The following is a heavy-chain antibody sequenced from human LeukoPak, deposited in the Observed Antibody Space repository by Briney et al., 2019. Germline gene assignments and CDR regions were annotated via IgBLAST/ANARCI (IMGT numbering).Heavy chain of an antibody. V-gene: IGHV3-11*01. CDR2: ISSSGSTI. CDR1: GFTFSDYY. CDR3: AREGSSSGRDYYGMDV. J-gene: IGHJ6*02. Sequence: GGSLGLSCAASGFTFSDYYMSWIRQAPGKGLEWVSYISSSGSTIYYADSVKGRFTISRDNAKNSLYLQMNSLRAEDTAVYYCAREGSSSGRDYYGMDVWGQGTTVTVSS. D-gene: IGHD6-13*01.